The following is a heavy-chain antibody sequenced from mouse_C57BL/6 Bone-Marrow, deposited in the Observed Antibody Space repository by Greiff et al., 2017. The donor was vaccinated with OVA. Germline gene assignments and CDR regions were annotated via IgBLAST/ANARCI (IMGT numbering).Heavy chain of an antibody. CDR3: ASPTVVARFDY. J-gene: IGHJ2*01. V-gene: IGHV1-7*01. CDR2: INPSSGYT. D-gene: IGHD1-1*01. CDR1: GYTFTSYW. Sequence: QVQLQQSGAELAKPGASVKLSCKASGYTFTSYWLHWVKQRPGQGLEWIGYINPSSGYTKYNQKFKDKATLTADKSSSTAYMQLSSLTYEDSAVYYCASPTVVARFDYWGQGTTLTVSS.